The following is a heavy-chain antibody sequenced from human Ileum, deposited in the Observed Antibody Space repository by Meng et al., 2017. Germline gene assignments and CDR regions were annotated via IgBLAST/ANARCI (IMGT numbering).Heavy chain of an antibody. J-gene: IGHJ4*02. CDR1: GYRFTNYW. D-gene: IGHD3-16*01. Sequence: GESLKISCKGSGYRFTNYWIGWVRQVPGKGLEWMGIIYPGDSDTRYSPSLQGQVTISADESSATAYLQWSSLKASDTAIYYCARTYSASSGGGFDYWGQGTLVTVSS. CDR2: IYPGDSDT. V-gene: IGHV5-51*01. CDR3: ARTYSASSGGGFDY.